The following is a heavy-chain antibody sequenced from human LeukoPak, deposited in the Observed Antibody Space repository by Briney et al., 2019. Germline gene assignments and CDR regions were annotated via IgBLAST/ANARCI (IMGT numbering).Heavy chain of an antibody. CDR2: IYYSGST. CDR1: GGSISSGGYY. Sequence: SETLSLTCTVSGGSISSGGYYWSWIRQPPGKGLEWIGYIYYSGSTYYNPSLKSRVTISVDTSKNQFSLKLSSVTAADTAVYYCAQRRRRYYDSSGYLLDAFDIWGQGTMVTVSS. V-gene: IGHV4-30-4*01. J-gene: IGHJ3*02. CDR3: AQRRRRYYDSSGYLLDAFDI. D-gene: IGHD3-22*01.